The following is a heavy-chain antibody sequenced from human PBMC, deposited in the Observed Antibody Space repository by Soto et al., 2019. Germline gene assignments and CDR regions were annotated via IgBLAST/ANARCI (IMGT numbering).Heavy chain of an antibody. CDR3: ARGQGGAVPASKGAFDI. J-gene: IGHJ3*02. CDR1: GGSFSGYY. V-gene: IGHV4-34*01. CDR2: INHSGST. Sequence: QVQLQQWGAGLLKPSETLSLTCAVYGGSFSGYYWSWIRQPPGKGLEWIGEINHSGSTNYNPSLKSRVTISVDTSKNQFSLKLSSVTAADTAVYYCARGQGGAVPASKGAFDIWGQGTMVTVSS. D-gene: IGHD2-2*01.